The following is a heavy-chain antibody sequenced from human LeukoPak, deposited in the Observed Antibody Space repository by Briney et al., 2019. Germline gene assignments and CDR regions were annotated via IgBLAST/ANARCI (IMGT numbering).Heavy chain of an antibody. J-gene: IGHJ6*02. CDR3: TRGPIQQWLYCGMDV. D-gene: IGHD5-18*01. Sequence: PGRSLRLSCTASVFTFGDHAMSLVRQAPGNGLEWGGFIRSKTYGGTTEYAASVKGGFTISRDDSKSIAYLQMNSLKTEDTAVYSCTRGPIQQWLYCGMDVWGQGATVTVSS. CDR2: IRSKTYGGTT. CDR1: VFTFGDHA. V-gene: IGHV3-49*04.